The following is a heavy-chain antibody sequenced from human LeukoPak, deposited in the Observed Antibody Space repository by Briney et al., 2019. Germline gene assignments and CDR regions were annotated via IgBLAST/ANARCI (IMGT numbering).Heavy chain of an antibody. CDR2: ISESGDRT. V-gene: IGHV3-23*01. CDR3: AKDVPVGTMFGRGQDYFDY. Sequence: GGSLRLSCAASGFTFSNYVMSWVRQAPGKGLEWVSTISESGDRTYYADSVKGRFTISRDNSKNTLYLQMNSLRPEDTAVYYCAKDVPVGTMFGRGQDYFDYWGQGTLVTVSS. J-gene: IGHJ4*02. CDR1: GFTFSNYV. D-gene: IGHD3-3*01.